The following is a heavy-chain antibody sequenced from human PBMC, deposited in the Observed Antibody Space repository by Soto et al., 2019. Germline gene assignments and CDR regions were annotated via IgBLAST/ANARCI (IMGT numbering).Heavy chain of an antibody. J-gene: IGHJ4*02. CDR2: IYYSGST. CDR3: ARDRGSGWFFDY. V-gene: IGHV4-59*01. D-gene: IGHD6-19*01. Sequence: PSETLSLTCTVSGGSISSYYWSWIRQPPGKGLEWIGYIYYSGSTNYKPSLKSRVTISVDTSKNQFSLMLSSVTAADTAVYYCARDRGSGWFFDYLGQGTLVTVS. CDR1: GGSISSYY.